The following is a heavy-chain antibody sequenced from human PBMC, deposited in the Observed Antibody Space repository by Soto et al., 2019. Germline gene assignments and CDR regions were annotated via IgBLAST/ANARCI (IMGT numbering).Heavy chain of an antibody. CDR1: GFTFSSYS. D-gene: IGHD3-9*01. V-gene: IGHV3-21*01. CDR2: ISSSSSYI. CDR3: ARDLTGYYTLFDY. Sequence: RLSCAASGFTFSSYSMNWVRQAPGKGLEWVSSISSSSSYIYYADSVKGRFTISRDNAKNSLYLQMNSLRAEDTAVYYCARDLTGYYTLFDYWGQGTLVTVSS. J-gene: IGHJ4*02.